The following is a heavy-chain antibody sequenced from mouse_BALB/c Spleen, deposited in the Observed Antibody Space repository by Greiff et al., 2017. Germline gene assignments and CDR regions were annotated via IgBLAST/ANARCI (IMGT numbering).Heavy chain of an antibody. J-gene: IGHJ4*01. V-gene: IGHV3-6*02. D-gene: IGHD1-1*02. CDR2: ISYDGSN. Sequence: VQLKESGPGLVKPSQSLSLTCSVTGYSITSGYYWNWIRQFPGNKLEWMGYISYDGSNNYNPSLKNRISITRDTSKNQFFLKLNSVTTEDTATYYCARVYGPGYAMDYWGQGTSVTVSS. CDR1: GYSITSGYY. CDR3: ARVYGPGYAMDY.